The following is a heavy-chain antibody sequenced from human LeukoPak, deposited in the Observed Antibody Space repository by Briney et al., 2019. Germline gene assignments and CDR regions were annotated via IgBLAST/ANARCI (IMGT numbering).Heavy chain of an antibody. CDR3: ARDFFPVVDSTWYEIGY. V-gene: IGHV3-30-3*01. D-gene: IGHD2-21*01. J-gene: IGHJ4*02. CDR2: ISYDGYDK. CDR1: GFTFNDYA. Sequence: PGRSLRLSCAASGFTFNDYAMYWVRQAPGKGLEWVTLISYDGYDKSYADSVRGRFTISRDNSRNTLYLQMDSLGSEDTAVYYCARDFFPVVDSTWYEIGYWGQGTLVTVSS.